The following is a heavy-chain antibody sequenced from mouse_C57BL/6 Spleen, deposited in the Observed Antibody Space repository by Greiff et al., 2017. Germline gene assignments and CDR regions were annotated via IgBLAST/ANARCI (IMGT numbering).Heavy chain of an antibody. CDR1: GFTFSSYA. V-gene: IGHV5-9-1*02. J-gene: IGHJ3*01. CDR3: TRDSSGAAY. Sequence: EVKLVESGEGLVKPGGSLKLSCAASGFTFSSYAMSWVRQTPEKRLEWVAYISSGGDYIYYADTVKGRFTIARDTARNTLYLQMSSLKSEDTAMYYCTRDSSGAAYWGQGTLVTVSA. CDR2: ISSGGDYI. D-gene: IGHD3-2*02.